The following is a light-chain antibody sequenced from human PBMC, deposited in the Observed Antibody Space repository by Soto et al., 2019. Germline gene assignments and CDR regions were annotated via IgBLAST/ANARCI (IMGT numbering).Light chain of an antibody. J-gene: IGLJ1*01. CDR1: TPNIGKNA. V-gene: IGLV1-36*01. CDR2: HND. Sequence: QSVLTQPPSVSGAPRQRVTISCSGSTPNIGKNAVNWYQQLPGKAPKLVIYHNDLLPSGVSDRFSGSKSGTSASLAISGLQSDDEADYYCAAWDDNLDGYVFGTGTRSPS. CDR3: AAWDDNLDGYV.